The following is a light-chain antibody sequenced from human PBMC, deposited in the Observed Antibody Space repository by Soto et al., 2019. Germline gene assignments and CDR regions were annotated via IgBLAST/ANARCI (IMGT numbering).Light chain of an antibody. Sequence: QSALTQPPSASGSPGQSLTISCTGTSSDVGAHNSVSWYQQNPGKAPKLMLYDVNKRPSGVPDRFSGSKSGNTASLTVSGLEADDESYYYCSSYAGGNNWVFGGGTKLTVL. J-gene: IGLJ3*02. V-gene: IGLV2-8*01. CDR2: DVN. CDR1: SSDVGAHNS. CDR3: SSYAGGNNWV.